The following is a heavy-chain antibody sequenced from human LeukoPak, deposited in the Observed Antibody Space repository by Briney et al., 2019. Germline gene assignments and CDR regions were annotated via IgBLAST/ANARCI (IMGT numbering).Heavy chain of an antibody. CDR1: GGSISSSSYY. CDR2: IYYSGST. V-gene: IGHV4-39*01. CDR3: ARHGASSGWHMFDY. D-gene: IGHD6-19*01. J-gene: IGHJ4*02. Sequence: SSETLSLTCTVSGGSISSSSYYWGWIRQPPGKGLEWIGSIYYSGSTYYNPSLKSRVTISVDTSKNQFSLKLSSVTAADTAVYYCARHGASSGWHMFDYWGQGTLVTVSS.